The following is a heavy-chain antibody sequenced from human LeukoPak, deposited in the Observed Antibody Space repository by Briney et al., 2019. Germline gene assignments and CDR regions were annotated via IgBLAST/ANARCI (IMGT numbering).Heavy chain of an antibody. Sequence: SETLSLTCTVSGVSISSYHWTWIRQPPGEGLEWIGHIYNSGSTNYNPSLRGRVTISLDTSKNQVSLKLSSVTTADTAMYYCARKDGDGWGQGTLVTVSS. V-gene: IGHV4-59*01. D-gene: IGHD5-24*01. J-gene: IGHJ4*02. CDR2: IYNSGST. CDR1: GVSISSYH. CDR3: ARKDGDG.